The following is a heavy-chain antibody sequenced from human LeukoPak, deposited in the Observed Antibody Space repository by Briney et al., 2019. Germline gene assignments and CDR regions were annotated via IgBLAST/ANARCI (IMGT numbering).Heavy chain of an antibody. CDR2: INPNSGGT. D-gene: IGHD6-13*01. CDR3: ARGLIAAAGTVSY. CDR1: GYTFTGYY. Sequence: ASVKVSCKASGYTFTGYYMHWVRQAPGQGLEWMGWINPNSGGTNYAQKFQGRVTMTRDTAISTAYMELSRLRSDDTAVYYCARGLIAAAGTVSYWGQGTLVTVSS. J-gene: IGHJ4*02. V-gene: IGHV1-2*02.